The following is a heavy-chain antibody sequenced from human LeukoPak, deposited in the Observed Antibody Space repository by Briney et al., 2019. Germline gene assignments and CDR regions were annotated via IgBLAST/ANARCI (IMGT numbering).Heavy chain of an antibody. D-gene: IGHD2-2*01. CDR1: GFTFSSYA. CDR3: AKEGCTSATCYANC. V-gene: IGHV3-23*01. J-gene: IGHJ4*02. Sequence: GGSLRLSCAASGFTFSSYAMSWVRQAPGKGLEWVSAISGSGGSTYYADSVKGRFTVSRDDSKDTLYLQMNSLRAEDTAVYYCAKEGCTSATCYANCWGQGTLVTVSS. CDR2: ISGSGGST.